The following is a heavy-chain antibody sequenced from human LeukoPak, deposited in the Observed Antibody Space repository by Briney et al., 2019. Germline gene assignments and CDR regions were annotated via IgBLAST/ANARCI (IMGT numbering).Heavy chain of an antibody. CDR2: IYYSGST. CDR3: ARAGGWSRYYYYGMDV. V-gene: IGHV4-59*01. Sequence: SETLSLTCTVSGGSISSYYWSWIRQPPGKGLEWIGYIYYSGSTNYNPSLKSRVTISVDTSKNQFSLKLSSVTAADTAVYYCARAGGWSRYYYYGMDVWGQGTTVTVSS. J-gene: IGHJ6*02. D-gene: IGHD6-19*01. CDR1: GGSISSYY.